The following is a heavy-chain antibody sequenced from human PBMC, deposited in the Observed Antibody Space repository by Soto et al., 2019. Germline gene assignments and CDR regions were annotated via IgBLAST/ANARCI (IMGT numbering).Heavy chain of an antibody. CDR3: ASSVTTYYYYGMDV. J-gene: IGHJ6*02. CDR1: GGSISSYY. V-gene: IGHV4-59*01. Sequence: PSETLSLTCTVSGGSISSYYWSWIRQPPGKGLEWIGYIYYSGSTNYNPSLKSRVTISVDTSKNQFSLKLSSVTAADTAVYYCASSVTTYYYYGMDVWGQGTTVTV. CDR2: IYYSGST. D-gene: IGHD4-4*01.